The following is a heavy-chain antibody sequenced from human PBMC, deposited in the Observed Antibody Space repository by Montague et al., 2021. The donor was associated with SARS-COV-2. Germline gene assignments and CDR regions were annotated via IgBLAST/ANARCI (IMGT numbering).Heavy chain of an antibody. V-gene: IGHV4-39*07. CDR1: GGSISSSSYY. J-gene: IGHJ6*02. CDR3: ARVGRQQLVRLSGMDV. CDR2: IYYSGST. D-gene: IGHD6-13*01. Sequence: SETLSLTCTVSGGSISSSSYYWGWIRQLPGKGLEWIGSIYYSGSTYYNPSLKRRVTISVDTSKNQFSLKLSSVTAADTAVYYCARVGRQQLVRLSGMDVWGQGTAGTITS.